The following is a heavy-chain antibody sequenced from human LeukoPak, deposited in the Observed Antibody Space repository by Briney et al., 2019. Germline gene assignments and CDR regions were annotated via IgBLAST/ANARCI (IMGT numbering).Heavy chain of an antibody. D-gene: IGHD5-18*01. V-gene: IGHV4-30-4*08. CDR2: IYYSGST. J-gene: IGHJ4*02. Sequence: SETLSPTCTVSGGSISSGDYYWSWIRQPPGKGLEWIGYIYYSGSTYYNPSLKSRVTISVDTSKNQFSLKLSSVTAADTAVYYCARDGGYSYGLFDYWGQGTLVTVSS. CDR3: ARDGGYSYGLFDY. CDR1: GGSISSGDYY.